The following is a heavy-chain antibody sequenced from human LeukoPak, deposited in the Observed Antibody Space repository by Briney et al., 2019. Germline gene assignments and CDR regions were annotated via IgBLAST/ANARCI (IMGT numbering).Heavy chain of an antibody. CDR1: GFTFSDYY. V-gene: IGHV3-11*01. J-gene: IGHJ5*02. CDR2: ISSSGSTI. D-gene: IGHD3-9*01. CDR3: ARYGTPYYDILTGENWFDP. Sequence: PGGSLRLSCAASGFTFSDYYMSWIRQAPGKGLEWVSYISSSGSTIYYADSVKGRFTISRDNAKNSLYLQMNSLRAEDTALYYCARYGTPYYDILTGENWFDPWGQGTLVTISS.